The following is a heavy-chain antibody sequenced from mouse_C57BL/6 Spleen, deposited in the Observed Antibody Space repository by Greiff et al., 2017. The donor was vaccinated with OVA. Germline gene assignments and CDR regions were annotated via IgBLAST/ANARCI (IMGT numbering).Heavy chain of an antibody. D-gene: IGHD2-3*01. Sequence: QVQLQQPGAELVKPGASVKLSCKASGYTFTSYWMQWVKQRPGQGLEWIGEIDPSDSYPTYNQKFKGKAPLTVDTSSSTAYMQLSSLTSEDSAVYYCARFGYSYYAMDYWGQGTSVTVSS. CDR1: GYTFTSYW. CDR3: ARFGYSYYAMDY. CDR2: IDPSDSYP. J-gene: IGHJ4*01. V-gene: IGHV1-50*01.